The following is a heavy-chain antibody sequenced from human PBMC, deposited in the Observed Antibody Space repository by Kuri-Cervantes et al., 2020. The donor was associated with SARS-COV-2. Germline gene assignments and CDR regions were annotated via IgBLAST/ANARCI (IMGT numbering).Heavy chain of an antibody. CDR3: ANDGGDTVLLFDY. V-gene: IGHV3-30*02. J-gene: IGHJ4*02. CDR2: IRYDGSNK. D-gene: IGHD5-18*01. CDR1: GFTFSSYG. Sequence: GESLKISCAASGFTFSSYGMHWVRRAPGKGLEWVAFIRYDGSNKYYADSVKGRVTVSRDNSENSLYLQMNSLRAEDTAVYYCANDGGDTVLLFDYWGQGTLVTVSS.